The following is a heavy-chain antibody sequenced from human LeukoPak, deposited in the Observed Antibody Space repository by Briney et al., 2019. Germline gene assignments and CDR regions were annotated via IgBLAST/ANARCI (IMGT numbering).Heavy chain of an antibody. D-gene: IGHD2-15*01. V-gene: IGHV4-34*01. CDR2: INHSGST. CDR1: GGSFSGYY. CDR3: SGPSGGDYFDY. J-gene: IGHJ4*02. Sequence: TSETLSLTCAVYGGSFSGYYWSWIRQPPGKGLEWIGEINHSGSTNYNPSLKSRVTISVDTSKNQFSLKLSSVTAADTAVYYCSGPSGGDYFDYWGQGTLVTVSS.